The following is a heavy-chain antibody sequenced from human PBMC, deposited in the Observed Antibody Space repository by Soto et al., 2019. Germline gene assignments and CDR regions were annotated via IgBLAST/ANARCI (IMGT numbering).Heavy chain of an antibody. J-gene: IGHJ4*02. CDR3: ARDSPNDSSCSNHLFDY. CDR1: GGSISSYY. V-gene: IGHV4-59*01. CDR2: IYYSGST. Sequence: PSEALSLTCTVSGGSISSYYWSWIRQPPGKGLEWIGYIYYSGSTNYNPSLKSRVTISVDTSKNQFSLKLSSVTAADTAVYYCARDSPNDSSCSNHLFDYWGQGTLVTVSS. D-gene: IGHD3-22*01.